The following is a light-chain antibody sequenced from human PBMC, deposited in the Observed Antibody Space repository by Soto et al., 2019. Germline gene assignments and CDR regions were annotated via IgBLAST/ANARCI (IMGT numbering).Light chain of an antibody. Sequence: EIVMTQSPATLSVSPGERVTLSCRASQSVSSSLAWYQQKPGQAPRLLIYGASIKATGIPARFSGSGSGTEFTLTISSLQSEDFGVYSCQQYNNWPPFTFGPGTKVDIK. CDR3: QQYNNWPPFT. CDR1: QSVSSS. J-gene: IGKJ3*01. V-gene: IGKV3-15*01. CDR2: GAS.